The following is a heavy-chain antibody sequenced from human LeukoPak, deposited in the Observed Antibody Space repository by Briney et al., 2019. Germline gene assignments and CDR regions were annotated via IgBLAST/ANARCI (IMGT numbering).Heavy chain of an antibody. CDR3: VRTEVSSGSEDY. J-gene: IGHJ4*02. D-gene: IGHD6-19*01. V-gene: IGHV4-30-4*08. CDR1: GGSINSSAYY. Sequence: SETLSLTCTVSGGSINSSAYYWSWIRQPPGKGLEWIGYIYYSGSTYYNPSLKSRVTISLDTSKNQFSLKLGSVTAADTAVYYCVRTEVSSGSEDYWGQGTLVTVSS. CDR2: IYYSGST.